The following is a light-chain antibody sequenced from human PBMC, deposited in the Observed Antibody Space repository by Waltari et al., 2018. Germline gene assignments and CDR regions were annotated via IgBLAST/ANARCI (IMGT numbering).Light chain of an antibody. V-gene: IGLV2-23*02. CDR1: RSAVGSYTL. CDR3: CSYAGSSTLWV. CDR2: EVS. J-gene: IGLJ3*02. Sequence: QSALTQPPSVSGSPGQSITISCTGIRSAVGSYTLVYWYQQHPDKAPKLMIYEVSKGPSGVSSRFSGSKSGNTASLTISGLQAEDEADYYCCSYAGSSTLWVFGGGTKLTVL.